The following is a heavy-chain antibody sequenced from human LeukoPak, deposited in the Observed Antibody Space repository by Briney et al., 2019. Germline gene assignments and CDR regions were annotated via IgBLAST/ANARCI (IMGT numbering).Heavy chain of an antibody. CDR2: IYHSGST. CDR3: ARGAGRGYHFDY. V-gene: IGHV4-38-2*02. J-gene: IGHJ4*02. CDR1: GYSISSGYY. Sequence: SETLSLTCTASGYSISSGYYWGWIRQPSGKGLEWIGSIYHSGSTYYNPSLKSRVTISVDTSKNQFSLKLSSVTAADTAVYYCARGAGRGYHFDYWGQGTLVTVSS. D-gene: IGHD1-14*01.